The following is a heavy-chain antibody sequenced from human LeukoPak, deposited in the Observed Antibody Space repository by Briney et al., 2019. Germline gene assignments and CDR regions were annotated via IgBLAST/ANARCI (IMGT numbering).Heavy chain of an antibody. CDR3: ARVRTTLPPYYYYYMDV. CDR2: IIPILDIT. J-gene: IGHJ6*03. CDR1: GGTFSSYT. D-gene: IGHD3-10*01. Sequence: GSSVKVSCKASGGTFSSYTISWVRQAPGQGLEWVGRIIPILDITNYAQKFQGRVTITADKSTSTAYVELSSLRSEDTAVYYCARVRTTLPPYYYYYMDVWGKGTTVTVSS. V-gene: IGHV1-69*02.